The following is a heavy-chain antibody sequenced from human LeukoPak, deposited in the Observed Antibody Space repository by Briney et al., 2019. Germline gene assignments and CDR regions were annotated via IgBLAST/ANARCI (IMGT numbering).Heavy chain of an antibody. D-gene: IGHD3-10*01. CDR1: GGSISSGGYY. V-gene: IGHV4-31*03. J-gene: IGHJ3*02. CDR3: ARDYPEYSGFRAFDI. Sequence: TLSLTCTVSGGSISSGGYYWSRIRQHPGKGLEWIGYIYYSGSAYYNPSLKSRVTISVDTSKNQFSLKLSSVTAADTAVYYCARDYPEYSGFRAFDIWGQGTMVTVSS. CDR2: IYYSGSA.